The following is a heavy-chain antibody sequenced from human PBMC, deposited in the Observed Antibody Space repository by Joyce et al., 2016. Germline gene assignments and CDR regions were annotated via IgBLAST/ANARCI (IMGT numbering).Heavy chain of an antibody. Sequence: EVQLVQSGAEVKKPGESLRISCKGSGYSFTSHWISWVRQMPGKGLEWMGRIEPRDSYTYYGPSFEGHVTISVDKTISAAYLQWSSLRASDTAIYYCARHVTDWFDPWGQGTLVTVSS. V-gene: IGHV5-10-1*03. CDR1: GYSFTSHW. CDR2: IEPRDSYT. J-gene: IGHJ5*02. D-gene: IGHD3-10*02. CDR3: ARHVTDWFDP.